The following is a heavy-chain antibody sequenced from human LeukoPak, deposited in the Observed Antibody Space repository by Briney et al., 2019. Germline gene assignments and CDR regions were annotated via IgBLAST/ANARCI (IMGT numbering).Heavy chain of an antibody. J-gene: IGHJ3*02. CDR1: GDSVSSNDAA. CDR2: TYYRSKWYY. D-gene: IGHD6-25*01. CDR3: ARDRRPTSAAFDI. Sequence: SQTLSLTCAISGDSVSSNDAAWNWIRQSPSRGLEWLGRTYYRSKWYYDYAVSVKSRVTVNPDTSKNQFSLQLNSVTPEDTAVYYCARDRRPTSAAFDIWGQGTMVTVSS. V-gene: IGHV6-1*01.